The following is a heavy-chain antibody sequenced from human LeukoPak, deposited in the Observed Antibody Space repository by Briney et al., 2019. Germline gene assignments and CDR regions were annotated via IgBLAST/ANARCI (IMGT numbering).Heavy chain of an antibody. CDR1: GYTFTGYY. J-gene: IGHJ4*02. CDR3: ARRPIIRIINNCYVDY. CDR2: INPNSGGT. V-gene: IGHV1-2*02. Sequence: ASVKVSCKASGYTFTGYYMHWVRQAPGQGLEWMGWINPNSGGTNYAQKFQDRVTMTRDTSLSTAYMELSRLRSDDTAVYYCARRPIIRIINNCYVDYWGQGTLVTVSS. D-gene: IGHD1-1*01.